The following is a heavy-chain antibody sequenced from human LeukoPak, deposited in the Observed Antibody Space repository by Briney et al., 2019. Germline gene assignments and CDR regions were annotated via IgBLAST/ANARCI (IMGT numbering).Heavy chain of an antibody. D-gene: IGHD3-10*01. CDR1: GYTFTGYY. V-gene: IGHV1-2*02. CDR3: AKDDMVRGVMTRLRSQNFDY. CDR2: INPNRGGT. Sequence: ASVKVSCKASGYTFTGYYMHWVRQAPGQGLEWMGWINPNRGGTNYAQKFQGRVTMTRDTSISTAYMELSRLRSDDTAVYYCAKDDMVRGVMTRLRSQNFDYWGQGTLVTVSS. J-gene: IGHJ4*02.